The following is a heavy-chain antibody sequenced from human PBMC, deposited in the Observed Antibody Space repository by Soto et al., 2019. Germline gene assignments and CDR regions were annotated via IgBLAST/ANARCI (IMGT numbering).Heavy chain of an antibody. J-gene: IGHJ3*02. Sequence: GGSLRLSCAASGFTFSNYWMHWVRQPPGKGLLWVSHINSGGSSTTYADSVKGRFTVSRDNARNTLYLQMNSLRPEDTAVYYCARAYCNGGSCYSGDAFDIWGQGTMVTVSS. V-gene: IGHV3-74*01. CDR3: ARAYCNGGSCYSGDAFDI. CDR2: INSGGSST. CDR1: GFTFSNYW. D-gene: IGHD2-15*01.